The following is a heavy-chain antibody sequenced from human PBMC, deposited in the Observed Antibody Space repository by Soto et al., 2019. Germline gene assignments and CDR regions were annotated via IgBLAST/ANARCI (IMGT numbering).Heavy chain of an antibody. V-gene: IGHV4-39*01. CDR2: IYYSGST. CDR1: GGSISSRSYY. Sequence: SETLSLTCTVSGGSISSRSYYWGWIRQPPGKGLEWIGSIYYSGSTYYNPSLKSRVTISVDTSKNQFSLKLSSVTAADTAVYYCASISNYYGSGSPRYYFDYWGQGTLVTVSS. CDR3: ASISNYYGSGSPRYYFDY. D-gene: IGHD3-10*01. J-gene: IGHJ4*02.